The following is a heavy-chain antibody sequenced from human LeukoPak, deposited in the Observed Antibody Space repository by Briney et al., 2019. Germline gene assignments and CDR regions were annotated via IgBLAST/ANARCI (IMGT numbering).Heavy chain of an antibody. J-gene: IGHJ3*02. CDR1: GYTFTSYG. Sequence: ASVKVSCKASGYTFTSYGISWVRQAPGQGLEWMGWISAYNGNTNYAQKLQGRVTVTTDTSTSTAYMELRSLRSDDTAVYYCARDSRLHDAFDIWGQGTMVTVSS. V-gene: IGHV1-18*01. CDR3: ARDSRLHDAFDI. CDR2: ISAYNGNT.